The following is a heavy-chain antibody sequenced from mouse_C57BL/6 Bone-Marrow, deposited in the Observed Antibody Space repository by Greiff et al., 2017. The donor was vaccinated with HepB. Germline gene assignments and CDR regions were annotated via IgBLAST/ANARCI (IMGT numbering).Heavy chain of an antibody. V-gene: IGHV1-72*01. CDR2: IDPNSGGT. CDR3: ARIYYGHYYAMDY. D-gene: IGHD2-1*01. Sequence: VQRVESGAELVKPGASVKLSCKASGYTFTSYWMHWVKQRPGRGLEWIGRIDPNSGGTKYNEKFKSKATLTVDKPSSTAYMQLSSLTSEDSAVYYCARIYYGHYYAMDYWGQGTSVTVSS. J-gene: IGHJ4*01. CDR1: GYTFTSYW.